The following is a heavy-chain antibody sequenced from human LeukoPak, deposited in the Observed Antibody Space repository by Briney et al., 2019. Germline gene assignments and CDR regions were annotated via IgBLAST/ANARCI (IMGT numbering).Heavy chain of an antibody. CDR1: GFTFSPYV. J-gene: IGHJ4*02. CDR3: ARDPAFYCSTTSCYSGYFDY. D-gene: IGHD2-2*02. Sequence: GRSLRLSCGASGFTFSPYVMHWVRQAPGKGLKWVAVISYDGSNKYYADSVKGRFTISRDNSKNTLYLQMNSLRAEDTAVYYCARDPAFYCSTTSCYSGYFDYWGQGARVTVSS. V-gene: IGHV3-30-3*01. CDR2: ISYDGSNK.